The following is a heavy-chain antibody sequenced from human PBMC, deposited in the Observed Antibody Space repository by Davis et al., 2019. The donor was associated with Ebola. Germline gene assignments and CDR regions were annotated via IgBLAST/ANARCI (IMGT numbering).Heavy chain of an antibody. CDR2: ISGSGGST. D-gene: IGHD6-13*01. Sequence: GESLKISCAASGFTFSSYAMSWVRQAPGKELEWVSAISGSGGSTYYADSVKGRFTISRDNSKNTLYLQMNSLRAEDTAVYYCAKARSSWSPFDYWGQGTLVTVSS. CDR3: AKARSSWSPFDY. J-gene: IGHJ4*02. V-gene: IGHV3-23*01. CDR1: GFTFSSYA.